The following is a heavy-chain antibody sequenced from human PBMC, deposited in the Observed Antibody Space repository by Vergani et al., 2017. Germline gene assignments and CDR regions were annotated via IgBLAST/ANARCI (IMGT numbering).Heavy chain of an antibody. D-gene: IGHD6-19*01. Sequence: EVQLLESGGGLVQPGGSLRLSCAASGFTFSSYAMSWVRQAPGKGLEWVSAISGSGGCTYYADSVKGRLTISRDNSKNTLYLQMNSLRAEDTAVYYCAKYSSGWYGGGYYFDYWGQGTLVTVSS. V-gene: IGHV3-23*01. J-gene: IGHJ4*02. CDR3: AKYSSGWYGGGYYFDY. CDR1: GFTFSSYA. CDR2: ISGSGGCT.